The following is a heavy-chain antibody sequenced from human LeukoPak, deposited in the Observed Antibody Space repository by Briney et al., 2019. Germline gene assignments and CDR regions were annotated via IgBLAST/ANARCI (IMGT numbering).Heavy chain of an antibody. V-gene: IGHV3-74*01. CDR3: ARASYYDILTGYGEKFDY. D-gene: IGHD3-9*01. Sequence: GGSLRLSCAASGFTFSSYWMHWVRQAPGKGLVWVSRINSDGSSTSYADSVKGRFTISRDNAKNTLYLQMNSLRAEDTAVYYCARASYYDILTGYGEKFDYWGQGTLVTVSS. J-gene: IGHJ4*02. CDR1: GFTFSSYW. CDR2: INSDGSST.